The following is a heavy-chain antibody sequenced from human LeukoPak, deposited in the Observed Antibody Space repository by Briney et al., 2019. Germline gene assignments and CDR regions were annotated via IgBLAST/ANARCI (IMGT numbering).Heavy chain of an antibody. J-gene: IGHJ4*02. D-gene: IGHD3-10*01. V-gene: IGHV3-23*01. CDR3: AKDLHYGSADY. Sequence: GGSLRLSCAAPGFTFSSYGMSWVRQAPGKGLEWVSTISGSGGSTYYADSVKGRLTISRDNAKNALYLQMNSPRAEDTAVYYCAKDLHYGSADYWGQGTLVTVSS. CDR1: GFTFSSYG. CDR2: ISGSGGST.